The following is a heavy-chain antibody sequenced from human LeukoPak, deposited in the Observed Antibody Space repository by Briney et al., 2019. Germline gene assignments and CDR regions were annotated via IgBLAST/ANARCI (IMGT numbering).Heavy chain of an antibody. Sequence: GGSLRLSCAASGFPFSSYWMSWVRQAPGKGLEWVPNIKQDGSEKYYVDSVKGRFTISRDNAKNSLYLQMNSLRAEDTAVYYCARGALGGIQLWFGDYWGQGTLVTVSS. CDR1: GFPFSSYW. CDR3: ARGALGGIQLWFGDY. CDR2: IKQDGSEK. J-gene: IGHJ4*02. V-gene: IGHV3-7*03. D-gene: IGHD5-18*01.